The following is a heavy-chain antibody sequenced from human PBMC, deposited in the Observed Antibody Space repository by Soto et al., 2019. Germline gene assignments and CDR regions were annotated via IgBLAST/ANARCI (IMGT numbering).Heavy chain of an antibody. V-gene: IGHV4-39*01. CDR2: IYYSGNT. CDR1: GGSLGSRSHY. D-gene: IGHD6-13*01. J-gene: IGHJ4*02. Sequence: PSETLSLTCTVSGGSLGSRSHYWGWIRQSPGKGLQWIGNIYYSGNTFYNPSLKSRVTISVDTSKNQLYLHLSSVTAADTAIFYCASIAAPGTTHFDFWGQGTLVTVSS. CDR3: ASIAAPGTTHFDF.